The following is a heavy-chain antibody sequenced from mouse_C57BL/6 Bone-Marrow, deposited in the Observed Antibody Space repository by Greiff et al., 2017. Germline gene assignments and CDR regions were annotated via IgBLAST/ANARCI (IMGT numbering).Heavy chain of an antibody. V-gene: IGHV1-69*01. Sequence: QVQLQQPGAELVMPGASVKMSCKASGYTFTSYWMHWVKQRPGQGLEWIGEIDPSDSYTNYNEKFKGKSTLTVDTSSSTAYMQLSSLTSEDSAVYYGERVANYYGNYAWFAYWGQGTLVTGSA. CDR2: IDPSDSYT. D-gene: IGHD2-1*01. CDR3: ERVANYYGNYAWFAY. CDR1: GYTFTSYW. J-gene: IGHJ3*01.